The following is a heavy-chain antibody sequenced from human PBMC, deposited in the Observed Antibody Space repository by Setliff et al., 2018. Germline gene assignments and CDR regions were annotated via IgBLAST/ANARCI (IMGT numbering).Heavy chain of an antibody. D-gene: IGHD2-15*01. CDR3: VRGPGPSVVVAIPFDH. J-gene: IGHJ4*02. CDR1: GCAFITFG. CDR2: ISPVYGIA. V-gene: IGHV1-18*01. Sequence: GASVKVSCKTSGCAFITFGMSWVRQAPGQGLEWMGWISPVYGIANYARKFQGRVTMTADTSTTTAYLELTSLRYDDTAVYYCVRGPGPSVVVAIPFDHWGQGSLVTVSS.